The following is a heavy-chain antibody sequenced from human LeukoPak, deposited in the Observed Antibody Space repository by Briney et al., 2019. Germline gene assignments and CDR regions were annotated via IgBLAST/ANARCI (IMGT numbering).Heavy chain of an antibody. CDR2: IYYSGST. CDR1: GGSISSSSYY. V-gene: IGHV4-39*01. Sequence: SETLSLTCTVSGGSISSSSYYWGWNRQPPGKGLEWIGSIYYSGSTYYNPSLKSRVTISVDTSKNQFSLRLSSVTAADTAVYYCARQMITSYYYDSSGSRAFDIWGQGTMVTVSS. D-gene: IGHD3-22*01. CDR3: ARQMITSYYYDSSGSRAFDI. J-gene: IGHJ3*02.